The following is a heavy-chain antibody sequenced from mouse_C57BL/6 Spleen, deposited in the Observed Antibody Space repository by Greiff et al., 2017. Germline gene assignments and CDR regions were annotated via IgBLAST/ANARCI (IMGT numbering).Heavy chain of an antibody. V-gene: IGHV1-42*01. J-gene: IGHJ1*03. CDR2: INPSTGGT. Sequence: SGPELVKPGASVKISCKASGYSFTGYYMNWVKQSPEKSLEWIGEINPSTGGTTYNQKFKAKATLTVDKSSSTAYMQLKSLTSEDSAVYYCARAGDYYGSSYGWYFDVWGTGTTVTVSS. CDR1: GYSFTGYY. CDR3: ARAGDYYGSSYGWYFDV. D-gene: IGHD1-1*01.